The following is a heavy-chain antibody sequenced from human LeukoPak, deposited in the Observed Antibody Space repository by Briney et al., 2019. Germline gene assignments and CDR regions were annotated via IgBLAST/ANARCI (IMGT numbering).Heavy chain of an antibody. CDR1: GYTFTGYY. J-gene: IGHJ4*02. D-gene: IGHD3-10*01. Sequence: GASVKVSCKASGYTFTGYYMHWVRQAPGQGLEWMGWINPNSGGTNYAQKFQGRVTMTRGTSISTAYMELSRLRSDDTAVYYCARGDPRIMVRGVPLGAYFDYWGQGTLVTVSS. CDR2: INPNSGGT. CDR3: ARGDPRIMVRGVPLGAYFDY. V-gene: IGHV1-2*02.